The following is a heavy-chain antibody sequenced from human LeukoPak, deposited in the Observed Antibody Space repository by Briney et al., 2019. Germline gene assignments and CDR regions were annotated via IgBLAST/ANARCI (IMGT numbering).Heavy chain of an antibody. CDR2: VYYSGST. D-gene: IGHD3-16*01. CDR1: GGSISSYF. V-gene: IGHV4-59*07. CDR3: ARVLDLSKRGLDAFDI. Sequence: SDTLSLICTVSGGSISSYFWSWIRQPPGKGLEWIGYVYYSGSTNYNPSLKSRVTISVDTSKKQFSLKLSSATAADTAVYYCARVLDLSKRGLDAFDIWGQGTMVTVSS. J-gene: IGHJ3*02.